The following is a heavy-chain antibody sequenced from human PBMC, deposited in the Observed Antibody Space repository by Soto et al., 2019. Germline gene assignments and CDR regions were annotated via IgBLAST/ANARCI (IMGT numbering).Heavy chain of an antibody. CDR3: ARQGQDYDILTGYFANNWFDP. Sequence: QLQLQESGPGLVKPSETLSLTCTVSGGSISSSSYYWGWIRQPPGKGLEWIGSIYYSGSTYYNPSLKSRVTISVDTSKNQFSQKLSSVTAADTAVYYCARQGQDYDILTGYFANNWFDPWGQGTLVTVSS. CDR1: GGSISSSSYY. D-gene: IGHD3-9*01. V-gene: IGHV4-39*01. J-gene: IGHJ5*02. CDR2: IYYSGST.